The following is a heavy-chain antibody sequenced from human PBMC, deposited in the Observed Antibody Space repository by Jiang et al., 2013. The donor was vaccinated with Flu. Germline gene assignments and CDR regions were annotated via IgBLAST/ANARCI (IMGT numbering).Heavy chain of an antibody. Sequence: VQLVESGGDLVQSGGSLRLSCSASGFTFSSHAMHWVRQAPGKGLEYVSAISGDGGSTYYADSVKGRFTISRDNSRNTLFLQMSSLRVEDTAVYYCVKPPYSGIYYSYFDNWGQGTLVTVSS. J-gene: IGHJ4*02. CDR1: GFTFSSHA. D-gene: IGHD1-26*01. CDR3: VKPPYSGIYYSYFDN. CDR2: ISGDGGST. V-gene: IGHV3-64D*08.